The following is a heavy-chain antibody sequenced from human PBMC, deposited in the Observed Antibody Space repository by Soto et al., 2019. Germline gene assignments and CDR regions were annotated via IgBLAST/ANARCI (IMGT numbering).Heavy chain of an antibody. CDR1: GGSFSGYY. J-gene: IGHJ6*02. D-gene: IGHD3-3*01. V-gene: IGHV4-34*01. CDR3: ASFAPAIFGAHRDYYYYYGMDV. Sequence: SETLSLTCAVYGGSFSGYYWSWIRQPPGKGLEWIGEINHSGSTNYNPSLKSRVTISVDTSKNQFSLKLSSVTAADTAVYYCASFAPAIFGAHRDYYYYYGMDVWGQGTTVTVSS. CDR2: INHSGST.